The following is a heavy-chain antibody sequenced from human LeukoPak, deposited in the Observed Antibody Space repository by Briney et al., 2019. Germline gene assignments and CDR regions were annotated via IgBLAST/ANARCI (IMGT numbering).Heavy chain of an antibody. J-gene: IGHJ4*02. CDR1: GFTFSSYN. D-gene: IGHD6-19*01. V-gene: IGHV3-21*01. Sequence: GGSLRLSCAASGFTFSSYNMNWVRQAPRKGLEWVSSISSSSSYIYYADSVKGRFTISRDNAKNSLYLQMNSLRAEDTAVYYCARGLEWLGTYYFDYWGQGTLVTVSS. CDR2: ISSSSSYI. CDR3: ARGLEWLGTYYFDY.